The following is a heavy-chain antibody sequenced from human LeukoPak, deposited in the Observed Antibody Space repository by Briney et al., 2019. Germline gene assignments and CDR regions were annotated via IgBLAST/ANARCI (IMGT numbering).Heavy chain of an antibody. J-gene: IGHJ4*02. D-gene: IGHD3-3*01. V-gene: IGHV3-21*01. CDR1: GFTFSSYS. CDR3: ARESVYYDFWSGYPYAIDY. Sequence: PWGSLRLSCAASGFTFSSYSMNWVRQAPGKGLEWVSSISSSSSYIYYADSVKGRFTISRDNAKNSLYLQMNSLRAEDTAVYYCARESVYYDFWSGYPYAIDYWGQGTLVTVSS. CDR2: ISSSSSYI.